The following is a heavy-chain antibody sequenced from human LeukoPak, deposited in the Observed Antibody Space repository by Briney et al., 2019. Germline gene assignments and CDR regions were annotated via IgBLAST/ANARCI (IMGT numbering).Heavy chain of an antibody. J-gene: IGHJ6*03. CDR3: ARAAYDFWSGGYYMDV. D-gene: IGHD3-3*01. CDR1: GGTFSSYA. V-gene: IGHV1-69*04. CDR2: IIPILGIA. Sequence: SVKVSCKASGGTFSSYAISWVRQAPGQGLEWMGRIIPILGIANYAQKFQARVTITADKSTSTAYMELSSLRSEDTAVYYCARAAYDFWSGGYYMDVWGKGTTVTVSS.